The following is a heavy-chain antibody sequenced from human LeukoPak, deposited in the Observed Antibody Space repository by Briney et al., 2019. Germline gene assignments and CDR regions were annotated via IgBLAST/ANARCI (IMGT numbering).Heavy chain of an antibody. J-gene: IGHJ4*02. V-gene: IGHV3-53*01. D-gene: IGHD3-10*01. CDR3: ARVTTSGSYKFDY. CDR2: IYSGGST. CDR1: GFTVSSNY. Sequence: GGSLRLFCAASGFTVSSNYMSWVREAPGKGLEWVSVIYSGGSTYYADSVKGRFTISRDNSKNTLYLQMNSLRAEDTAVYYCARVTTSGSYKFDYWGQGTLVTVSS.